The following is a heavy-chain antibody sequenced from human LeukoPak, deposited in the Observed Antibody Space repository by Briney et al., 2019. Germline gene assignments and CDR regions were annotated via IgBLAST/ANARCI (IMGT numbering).Heavy chain of an antibody. CDR2: ISSNGGST. Sequence: GGSLRLSCSASGFTFSSYAMHWVRQAPGKGLEHVSAISSNGGSTYYADSVKGRFTISRDNSKNTLYLQMSSLRAEDTAVYYCVKENRGYCSSTSCSTAFDYWGQGTLVTVSS. D-gene: IGHD2-2*01. V-gene: IGHV3-64D*06. J-gene: IGHJ4*02. CDR1: GFTFSSYA. CDR3: VKENRGYCSSTSCSTAFDY.